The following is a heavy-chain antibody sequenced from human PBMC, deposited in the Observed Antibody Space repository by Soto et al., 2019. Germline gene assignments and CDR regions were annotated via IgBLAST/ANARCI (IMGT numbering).Heavy chain of an antibody. Sequence: GGSLRLSCTASGFTFRKAYMNWVRHTPEKGLEWVGQINSRGDGGTTDISPPVDGRFTVSRDDSENTLFLHMKGLKIDDTGMYYCVTRFTDLPTERFDYWGQGTLVTVSS. CDR3: VTRFTDLPTERFDY. D-gene: IGHD1-1*01. CDR2: INSRGDGGTT. J-gene: IGHJ4*02. CDR1: GFTFRKAY. V-gene: IGHV3-15*01.